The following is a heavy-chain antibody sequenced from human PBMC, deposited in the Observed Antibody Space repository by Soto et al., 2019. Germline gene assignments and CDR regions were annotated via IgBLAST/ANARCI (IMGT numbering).Heavy chain of an antibody. D-gene: IGHD3-9*01. Sequence: KPSETLSLTCTVSGGSISSYYWSWIRQPPGKGLEWIGYIYYSGSTNYNPSLKSRVTISVDTSKNQFSLKLSSVTAADTAVYYCARSRANFDWLSPSNWFDPWGQGTLVTVSS. CDR3: ARSRANFDWLSPSNWFDP. CDR2: IYYSGST. CDR1: GGSISSYY. J-gene: IGHJ5*02. V-gene: IGHV4-59*01.